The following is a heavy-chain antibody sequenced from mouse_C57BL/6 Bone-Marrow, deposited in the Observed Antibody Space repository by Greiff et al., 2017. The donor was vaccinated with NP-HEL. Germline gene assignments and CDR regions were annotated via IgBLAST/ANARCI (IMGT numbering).Heavy chain of an antibody. D-gene: IGHD1-1*01. CDR2: ISYDGSN. J-gene: IGHJ1*03. CDR1: GYSITSGYY. Sequence: EVQLVESGPGLVKPSQSLSLTCSVTGYSITSGYYWNWIRQFPGNKLEWMGYISYDGSNNYNPSLKNRISITRDTSKNQFFLKLNSVTTEDTATYYCARETTVVATYWYFYVWGTGTTVTVAS. V-gene: IGHV3-6*01. CDR3: ARETTVVATYWYFYV.